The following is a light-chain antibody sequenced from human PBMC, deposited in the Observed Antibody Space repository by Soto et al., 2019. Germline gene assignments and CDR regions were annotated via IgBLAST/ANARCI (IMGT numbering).Light chain of an antibody. CDR1: QSVSSN. V-gene: IGKV3-15*01. Sequence: EIVMTQSPATLSVSPGERATLSCRASQSVSSNLAWYQQKPGRAPRLLIYGASTRATGIPARFSGSGSGTEFTLTISSLQSEDFAAYYCQQYNNWPRTFGQGTKVEIK. J-gene: IGKJ1*01. CDR3: QQYNNWPRT. CDR2: GAS.